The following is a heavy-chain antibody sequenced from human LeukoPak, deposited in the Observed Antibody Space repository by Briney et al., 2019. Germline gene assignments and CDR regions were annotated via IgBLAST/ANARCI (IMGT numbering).Heavy chain of an antibody. CDR3: PRDLAMYSPDLDY. D-gene: IGHD1-26*01. Sequence: ASVKVSCKASGYTFTDYYLHWVRQAPGHGLECMGWINPKTGVTKSAQNFQGRVTMTRATSISAADMEVSRLRSDATAVFSCPRDLAMYSPDLDYWGQGTLVTVSS. CDR2: INPKTGVT. V-gene: IGHV1-2*02. J-gene: IGHJ4*02. CDR1: GYTFTDYY.